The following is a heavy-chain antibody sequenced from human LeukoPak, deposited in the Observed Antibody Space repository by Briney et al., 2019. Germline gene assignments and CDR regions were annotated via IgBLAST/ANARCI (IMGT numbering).Heavy chain of an antibody. D-gene: IGHD3-3*01. J-gene: IGHJ4*02. Sequence: PSETLSLTCTVSGYSISSGYYWGWIRQPPGKGLEWIGEINHSGSTNYNPSLKSRVTISVDTSKNQFSLKLSSVTAADTAVYYCARHSTFFGVVIIKGRVRGPFDYWGQGTLVTVSS. V-gene: IGHV4-38-2*02. CDR1: GYSISSGYY. CDR3: ARHSTFFGVVIIKGRVRGPFDY. CDR2: INHSGST.